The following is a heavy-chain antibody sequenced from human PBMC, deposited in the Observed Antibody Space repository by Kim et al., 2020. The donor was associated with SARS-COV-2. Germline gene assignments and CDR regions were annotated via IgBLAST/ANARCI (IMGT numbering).Heavy chain of an antibody. D-gene: IGHD1-26*01. CDR2: ISASGSST. Sequence: GGSLRLSCAVSGFTFSSYNMSWVRQAPGKGLEWVSSISASGSSTYYAESVKGRFTISRDNSKNTLFLQMNSLRAEDTAVYYCAKPNYIGNYRFDYWGQGT. CDR1: GFTFSSYN. J-gene: IGHJ4*02. CDR3: AKPNYIGNYRFDY. V-gene: IGHV3-23*01.